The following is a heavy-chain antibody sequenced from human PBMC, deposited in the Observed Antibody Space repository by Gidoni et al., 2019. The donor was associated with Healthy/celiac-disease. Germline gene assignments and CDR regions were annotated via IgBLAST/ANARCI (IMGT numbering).Heavy chain of an antibody. Sequence: QVQLQESGPGLVKPSEPLSLTCTVSGGSISSYYWSWIRQPPGKGLEWIGYIYYSGSTNYNPSLKSRVTISVDTSKNQFSLKLSSVTAADTAVYYCARHGYYYDSSGYYAYWGQGTLVTVSS. CDR3: ARHGYYYDSSGYYAY. J-gene: IGHJ4*02. D-gene: IGHD3-22*01. CDR1: GGSISSYY. V-gene: IGHV4-59*01. CDR2: IYYSGST.